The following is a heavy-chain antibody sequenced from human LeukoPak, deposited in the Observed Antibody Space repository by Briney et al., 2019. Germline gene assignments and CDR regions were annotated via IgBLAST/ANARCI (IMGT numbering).Heavy chain of an antibody. CDR3: ANSANYGGNSGYFDY. CDR1: GGSISSSSYY. D-gene: IGHD4-23*01. V-gene: IGHV4-39*01. Sequence: SETLSLTCTVSGGSISSSSYYWGWIRQPPGKGLEWIGSIYYSGNTYYNPSLKSRVTISIDTSKNQFSLKLSSVTAADTAVYYCANSANYGGNSGYFDYWGQGTLVIVSS. CDR2: IYYSGNT. J-gene: IGHJ4*02.